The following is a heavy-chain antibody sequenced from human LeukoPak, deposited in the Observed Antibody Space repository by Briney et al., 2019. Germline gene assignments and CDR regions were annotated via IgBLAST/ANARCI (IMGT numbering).Heavy chain of an antibody. Sequence: GGSLRLSCAASGFTLEDYATHWVRQAPGKGLGWVSGIYWNSGSIGYADSVKGRFTISRDNAKNSLYLQMNSLRAEDTAFYYCAKDITVRYSSSDGAFDIWGQGTMVTVSS. CDR1: GFTLEDYA. CDR3: AKDITVRYSSSDGAFDI. J-gene: IGHJ3*02. V-gene: IGHV3-9*01. D-gene: IGHD6-13*01. CDR2: IYWNSGSI.